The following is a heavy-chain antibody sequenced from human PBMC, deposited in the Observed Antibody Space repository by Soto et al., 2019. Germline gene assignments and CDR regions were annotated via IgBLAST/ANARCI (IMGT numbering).Heavy chain of an antibody. CDR2: IGFTGDST. Sequence: EVQLLESGGGLVQPGGSLRLSCAASGFPFSSYAMSWVRHAPDKGLEWVSAIGFTGDSTFYADSVKGRFTISRDNSKNTLYLQMNSLRAEDTAVYFCARRFSSSSFYFEYWGQGTLVTVSS. D-gene: IGHD6-6*01. J-gene: IGHJ4*02. CDR1: GFPFSSYA. V-gene: IGHV3-23*01. CDR3: ARRFSSSSFYFEY.